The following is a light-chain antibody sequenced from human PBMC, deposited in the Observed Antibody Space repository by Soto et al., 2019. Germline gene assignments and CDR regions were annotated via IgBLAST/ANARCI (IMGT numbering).Light chain of an antibody. CDR3: QQYAKVPIT. Sequence: EIGWTQPPGTLCLSAGERATLSCRASQSGSSHYLAWYQPKPGQAPRLLIYGPSSRATGIPDRLSGSGSGTDFTLTINRLEPEDFAVYYFQQYAKVPITFGLGTRLEIK. J-gene: IGKJ5*01. CDR1: QSGSSHY. CDR2: GPS. V-gene: IGKV3-20*01.